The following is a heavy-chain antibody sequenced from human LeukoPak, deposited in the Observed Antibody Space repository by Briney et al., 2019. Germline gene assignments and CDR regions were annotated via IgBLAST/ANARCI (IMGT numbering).Heavy chain of an antibody. CDR3: ARSIKGDSDH. Sequence: GGSLRLSCAASGFTFRNYAMSWVRQAPGKGLDWVSYISSSDTTVYYADSVRGRFTVSRDNGKNSLYLEMNSLRAEDTAVYYCARSIKGDSDHWGQGTLVTVSS. CDR2: ISSSDTTV. V-gene: IGHV3-48*03. CDR1: GFTFRNYA. J-gene: IGHJ4*02. D-gene: IGHD3-10*01.